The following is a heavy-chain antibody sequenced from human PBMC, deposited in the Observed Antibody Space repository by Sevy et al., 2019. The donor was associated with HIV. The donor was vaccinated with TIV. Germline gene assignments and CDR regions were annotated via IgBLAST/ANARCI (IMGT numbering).Heavy chain of an antibody. D-gene: IGHD6-13*01. Sequence: GGSLRLSCAASGFTFSGSAMQWVRQASGKGLEWVGRIRSKGNSYATAYAASVKGRFTISSGDSKNTVYLQMNSLKTEDTAVYYCTRGGARDSSSWYDYFDYWGQGTLVTVSS. CDR1: GFTFSGSA. J-gene: IGHJ4*02. CDR3: TRGGARDSSSWYDYFDY. CDR2: IRSKGNSYAT. V-gene: IGHV3-73*01.